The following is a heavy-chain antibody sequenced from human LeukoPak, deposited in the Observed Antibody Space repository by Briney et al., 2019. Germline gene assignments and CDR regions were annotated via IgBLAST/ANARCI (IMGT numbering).Heavy chain of an antibody. CDR3: ARVAYDSSGYCDY. CDR2: INSNTGNP. J-gene: IGHJ4*02. D-gene: IGHD3-22*01. V-gene: IGHV7-4-1*02. CDR1: GYTFTSYP. Sequence: ASVKVSCKASGYTFTSYPMHLVRQAPGQGLEWMGWINSNTGNPTYAQGFTGRFVFSLDTSVSTAYLQISSLKAEDTAVYYCARVAYDSSGYCDYWGQGTLVTVSS.